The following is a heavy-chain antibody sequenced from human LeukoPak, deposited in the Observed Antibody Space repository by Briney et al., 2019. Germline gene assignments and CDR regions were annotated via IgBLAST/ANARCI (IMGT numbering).Heavy chain of an antibody. CDR2: IYHSGST. CDR3: ARAMGYYGSGRHFDC. J-gene: IGHJ4*02. D-gene: IGHD3-10*01. V-gene: IGHV4-30-2*01. Sequence: PSETLSLTCAVSGGSISSGGYSWSWIRQPPGKGLEWIGYIYHSGSTYYNPSLKSRVTISVDRSKNQFSLKLSSVTAADTAVYYCARAMGYYGSGRHFDCWGQGTLVTVSS. CDR1: GGSISSGGYS.